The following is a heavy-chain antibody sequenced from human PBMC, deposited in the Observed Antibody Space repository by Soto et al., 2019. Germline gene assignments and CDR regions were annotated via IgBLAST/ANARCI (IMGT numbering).Heavy chain of an antibody. CDR2: ISSSSSFI. J-gene: IGHJ3*02. Sequence: EVQLVESGGGLVKPGGSLRLSCAASGFTFSSYSMNWVRQAPGKGLEWVSSISSSSSFIYYADSVKGRFTISRDNAKNSLYLQMNSLRAEDTAVYYCARVRDDAFDIWGQGTMVTVSS. CDR3: ARVRDDAFDI. V-gene: IGHV3-21*01. CDR1: GFTFSSYS.